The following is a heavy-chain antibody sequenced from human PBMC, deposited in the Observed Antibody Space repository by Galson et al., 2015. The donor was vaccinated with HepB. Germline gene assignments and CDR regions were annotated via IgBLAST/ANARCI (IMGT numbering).Heavy chain of an antibody. D-gene: IGHD5-18*01. CDR3: ARDTRIQLWSDYYYYGMDV. V-gene: IGHV6-1*01. CDR1: GDSVSSNSAA. CDR2: TSYRSKWYN. J-gene: IGHJ6*02. Sequence: CAISGDSVSSNSAAWNWIRQSPSGGLEWLGRTSYRSKWYNDYAVSVKSRITINPDTSKNQFSLQLNSVTPEDTAVYYCARDTRIQLWSDYYYYGMDVWGQGTTVTVSS.